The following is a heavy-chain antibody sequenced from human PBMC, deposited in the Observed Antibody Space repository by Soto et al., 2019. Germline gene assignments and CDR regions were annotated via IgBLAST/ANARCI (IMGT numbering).Heavy chain of an antibody. CDR3: SQSGRKQLVYGYYYGMDG. CDR2: IYWNDDT. J-gene: IGHJ6*02. Sequence: SGPTLVNPTQTLTLTCTFSGFPLSPSGVGVGWIRQPPGKALEWLALIYWNDDTRYSPSLKSRLTITKDTSKNQVVLTITNMNTVDTATYYCSQSGRKQLVYGYYYGMDGWGQGTTVTVPS. V-gene: IGHV2-5*01. D-gene: IGHD6-6*01. CDR1: GFPLSPSGVG.